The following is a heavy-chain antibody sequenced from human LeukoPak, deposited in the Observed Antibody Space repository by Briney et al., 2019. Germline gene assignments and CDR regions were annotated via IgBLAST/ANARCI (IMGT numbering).Heavy chain of an antibody. CDR3: ARARSQQLLVPRY. D-gene: IGHD6-19*01. CDR2: IKQDGSEN. CDR1: GLTVSRYC. Sequence: GGSLRLSCAAAGLTVSRYCMSWLRQTPGKGLEWVANIKQDGSENYYVDSVKGRFTISRDNAKNSLYLQMNSLRAEDTAVYYCARARSQQLLVPRYWGQGTLVTVSS. J-gene: IGHJ4*02. V-gene: IGHV3-7*01.